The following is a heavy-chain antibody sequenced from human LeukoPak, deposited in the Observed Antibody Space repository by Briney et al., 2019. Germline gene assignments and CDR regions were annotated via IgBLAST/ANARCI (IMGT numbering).Heavy chain of an antibody. J-gene: IGHJ5*02. CDR2: IYYSGST. Sequence: SETLSLTCTVSGGSISSYYWSWIRQPPGEGLEWIGYIYYSGSTNYNPSLKSRVTISVDTSKNQFSLKLSSVTAADTALYYCTRTIATAGTIRFDPWGQGILVTVSS. V-gene: IGHV4-59*08. CDR1: GGSISSYY. D-gene: IGHD6-13*01. CDR3: TRTIATAGTIRFDP.